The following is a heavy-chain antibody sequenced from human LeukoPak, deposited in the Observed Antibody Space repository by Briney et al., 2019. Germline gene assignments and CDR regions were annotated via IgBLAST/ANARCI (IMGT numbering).Heavy chain of an antibody. CDR3: ARDPSSIAAGDV. V-gene: IGHV3-48*04. J-gene: IGHJ6*04. D-gene: IGHD6-13*01. Sequence: GGSLRLSCAASGFTFSRYNMNWVRQVPGKGLEWVSYISSTSGTIYYADSVKGRFTISRDNAKNSLYLQMNSLRAEDTAVYYCARDPSSIAAGDVWGKGTTVTVSS. CDR1: GFTFSRYN. CDR2: ISSTSGTI.